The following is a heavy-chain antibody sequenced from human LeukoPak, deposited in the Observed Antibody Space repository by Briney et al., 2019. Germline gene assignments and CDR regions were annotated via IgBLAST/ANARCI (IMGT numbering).Heavy chain of an antibody. J-gene: IGHJ4*02. CDR3: AREGGRRYCSESDFDY. D-gene: IGHD3-10*01. CDR1: GATFTSYA. Sequence: ASVKLSCKASGATFTSYAITWVRQAPGQGLEWMGGIIPIFGTANYAQKFQGRVTITADKSTSTAYMELSSLRSEDTAVYYCAREGGRRYCSESDFDYWGQGTLVTVSS. V-gene: IGHV1-69*06. CDR2: IIPIFGTA.